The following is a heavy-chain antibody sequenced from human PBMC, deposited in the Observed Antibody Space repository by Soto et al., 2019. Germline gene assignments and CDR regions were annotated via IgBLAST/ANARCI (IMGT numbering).Heavy chain of an antibody. CDR2: IYYSGST. D-gene: IGHD3-3*01. V-gene: IGHV4-39*01. CDR1: GGSISSSSYY. CDR3: RYYDFWSGSHYYYYYMDV. Sequence: LSLTCTVSGGSISSSSYYWGWIRQPPGKGLEWIGSIYYSGSTYYNPSLKSRVTISVDTSKNQFSLKLSSVTAADTAVYYCRYYDFWSGSHYYYYYMDVWGKGTTVTVSS. J-gene: IGHJ6*03.